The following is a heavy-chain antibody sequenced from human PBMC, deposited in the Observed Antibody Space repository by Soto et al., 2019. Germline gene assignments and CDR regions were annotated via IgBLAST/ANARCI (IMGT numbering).Heavy chain of an antibody. CDR2: IYYSGYT. Sequence: SQNLSHPSTFSGGTLSTCRDLGCRLRLPPGKGLEWIGSIYYSGYTYYNPSLKSRVTISVDTSKNQFSLKLSSVTAADTAVYYCARHNGPLYVGYYYDMDVWGQGTTVT. CDR1: GGTLSTCRDL. CDR3: ARHNGPLYVGYYYDMDV. V-gene: IGHV4-39*01. D-gene: IGHD3-16*01. J-gene: IGHJ6*02.